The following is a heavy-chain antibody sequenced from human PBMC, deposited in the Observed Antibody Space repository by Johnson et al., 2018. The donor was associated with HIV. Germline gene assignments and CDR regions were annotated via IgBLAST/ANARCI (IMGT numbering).Heavy chain of an antibody. CDR2: IRYDGSNK. J-gene: IGHJ3*01. V-gene: IGHV3-30*02. Sequence: QVQLVESGGGVVQPGRSLRLSCEASGFIFSTYAMHWVRQAPDKGLEWVAFIRYDGSNKYYADSVKGRLTISRDNSKNTLYLQMSSLRTEDTAVYYCARARAIVVNPWGQGTMVTVSS. D-gene: IGHD3-22*01. CDR3: ARARAIVVNP. CDR1: GFIFSTYA.